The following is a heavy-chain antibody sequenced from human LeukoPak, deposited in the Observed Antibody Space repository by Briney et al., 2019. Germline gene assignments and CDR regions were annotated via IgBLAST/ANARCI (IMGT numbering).Heavy chain of an antibody. CDR3: VRDFPTKSLRHFQY. V-gene: IGHV1-18*01. CDR2: ISVYNGNT. Sequence: ASVKVSCKASGYTFSNYGISWVRQAPGQGLEWVAWISVYNGNTDYAQRVQDRITLTTDTCTSTAYMEVRSLRSDDTAVYYCVRDFPTKSLRHFQYWGEGTLVTVSS. J-gene: IGHJ1*01. CDR1: GYTFSNYG. D-gene: IGHD5-12*01.